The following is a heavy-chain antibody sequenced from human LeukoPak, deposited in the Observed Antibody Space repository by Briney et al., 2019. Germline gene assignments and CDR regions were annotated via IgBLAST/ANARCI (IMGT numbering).Heavy chain of an antibody. D-gene: IGHD3-3*01. Sequence: SETLSLTCTVSGGSISSYYWSWIRQPPGKGLEWIGYIYYSGSTNYNPSLKSRVTISVDTSKNQFSLKLSSVTAADTAVYYCARFAPYYDFWRNWFDPWGQGTLVTVSS. CDR2: IYYSGST. J-gene: IGHJ5*02. CDR3: ARFAPYYDFWRNWFDP. CDR1: GGSISSYY. V-gene: IGHV4-59*01.